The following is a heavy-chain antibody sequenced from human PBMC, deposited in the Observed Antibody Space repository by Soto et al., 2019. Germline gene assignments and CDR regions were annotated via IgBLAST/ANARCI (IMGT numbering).Heavy chain of an antibody. Sequence: EVQLLESGGGLVQPGGSLRLSCAASGFTFSSYAMSWVRQAPGKGLEWVSAISGSGGSTYYADSVKGRFTISRDNSKNTLYLQMNSLRAEDTAVYYCAKDRIGIVLVPAAIGSFAFDIWGQGTMVTVSS. CDR2: ISGSGGST. V-gene: IGHV3-23*01. J-gene: IGHJ3*02. CDR1: GFTFSSYA. D-gene: IGHD2-2*01. CDR3: AKDRIGIVLVPAAIGSFAFDI.